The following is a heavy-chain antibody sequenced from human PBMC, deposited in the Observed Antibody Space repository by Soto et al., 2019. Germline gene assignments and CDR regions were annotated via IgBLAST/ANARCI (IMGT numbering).Heavy chain of an antibody. CDR1: GYTPSTWA. CDR3: AVLCLDVDF. Sequence: QVHLVQSGAEVKKPGSSVKVSCKASGYTPSTWAISWVRQAPGQGLEWMGGIIPVHGTAKYIQKFQGRVTITADTSTRTTYMELSNLRSDDTAVFYCAVLCLDVDFWGQGTLVTVSS. CDR2: IIPVHGTA. V-gene: IGHV1-69*14. D-gene: IGHD2-21*01. J-gene: IGHJ4*02.